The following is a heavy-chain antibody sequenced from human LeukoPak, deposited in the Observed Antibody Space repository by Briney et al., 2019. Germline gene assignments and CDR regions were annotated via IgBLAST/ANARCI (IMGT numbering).Heavy chain of an antibody. CDR2: ISYDGSNK. Sequence: HPGGSLRLSCAASGFTFSSYGMHWVRQAPGKGLEWVAVISYDGSNKYYADSVKGRFTISRDNSKNTLYLQMNSLRAEDTAVYYCVSNSREHSSSWWVFDYWGQGTLVTVSS. V-gene: IGHV3-30*03. J-gene: IGHJ4*02. CDR1: GFTFSSYG. D-gene: IGHD6-13*01. CDR3: VSNSREHSSSWWVFDY.